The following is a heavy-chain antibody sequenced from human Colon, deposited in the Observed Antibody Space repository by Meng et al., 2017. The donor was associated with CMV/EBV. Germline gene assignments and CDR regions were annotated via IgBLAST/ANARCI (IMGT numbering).Heavy chain of an antibody. CDR3: ARGARIAAIGGFYYYDY. CDR2: ISSGGDYI. J-gene: IGHJ4*02. Sequence: EVQLVESGGGLVKPGGSLRVSCAASGFTFGSYSINWVRQAPGKGLEWVSSISSGGDYIYYADSVKGRFTISRDNAKNSLYLQMNSLRAEDTSVYYCARGARIAAIGGFYYYDYWGQGTMVTVSS. CDR1: GFTFGSYS. V-gene: IGHV3-21*01. D-gene: IGHD6-13*01.